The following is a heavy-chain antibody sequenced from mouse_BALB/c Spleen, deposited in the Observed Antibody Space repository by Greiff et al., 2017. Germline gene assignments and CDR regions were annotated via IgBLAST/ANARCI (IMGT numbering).Heavy chain of an antibody. CDR2: ISYSGST. CDR3: ASRLRLAWFAY. D-gene: IGHD1-2*01. J-gene: IGHJ3*01. CDR1: GYSITSDYA. Sequence: EVQLQESGPGLVKPSQSLSLTCTVTGYSITSDYAWNWIRQFPGNKLEWMGYISYSGSTSYNPSLKSRISITRDTSKNQFFLQLNSVTTEDTATYYYASRLRLAWFAYWGQGTLVTVSA. V-gene: IGHV3-2*02.